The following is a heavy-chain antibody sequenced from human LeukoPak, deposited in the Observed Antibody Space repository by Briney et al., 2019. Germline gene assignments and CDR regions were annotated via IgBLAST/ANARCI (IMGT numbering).Heavy chain of an antibody. CDR1: GFTFSNYY. V-gene: IGHV3-11*05. D-gene: IGHD6-13*01. J-gene: IGHJ4*02. CDR2: ISSSSSYT. CDR3: AREGIAADLNY. Sequence: AGSLRLSCAASGFTFSNYYMSWIRQPPGKGLEWVSYISSSSSYTNYADSVKGRFTISRDNTKNSLYLQMNSLRAEDTAVYYCAREGIAADLNYWGQGTLVTVSS.